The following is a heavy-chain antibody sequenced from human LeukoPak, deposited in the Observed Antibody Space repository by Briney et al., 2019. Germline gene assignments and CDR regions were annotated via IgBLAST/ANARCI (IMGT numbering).Heavy chain of an antibody. D-gene: IGHD3-16*01. CDR1: GYTFTDYY. J-gene: IGHJ4*02. Sequence: ASVKVSCNVSGYTFTDYYMHWVRQAPGQGLEWMGWIKPNSGGTNYAQMFQGRVTMTRDTSISTAYMELSRLRSDDTAVYYCARDSTLRPFDYWGQGTLVTVSS. CDR2: IKPNSGGT. V-gene: IGHV1-2*02. CDR3: ARDSTLRPFDY.